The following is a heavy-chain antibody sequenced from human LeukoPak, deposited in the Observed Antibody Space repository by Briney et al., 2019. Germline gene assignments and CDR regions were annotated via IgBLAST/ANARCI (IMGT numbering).Heavy chain of an antibody. J-gene: IGHJ4*02. CDR1: GYSFPSNW. V-gene: IGHV5-51*01. D-gene: IGHD6-13*01. Sequence: GESLKISCKSSGYSFPSNWIAWVRPIPGKVLEWMWIIYAGDSDTRYSPSFRGQVTISADKSISTAYLQWSSLKASDTALYYCARAIGAAAARHFDYWGQGAPVTVSS. CDR3: ARAIGAAAARHFDY. CDR2: IYAGDSDT.